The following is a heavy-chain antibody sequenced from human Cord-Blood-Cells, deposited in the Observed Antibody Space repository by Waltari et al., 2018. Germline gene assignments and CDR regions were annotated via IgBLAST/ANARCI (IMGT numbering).Heavy chain of an antibody. D-gene: IGHD2-2*01. CDR1: GFTFSSYG. Sequence: QVQLVESGGGVVQSGGSLRLSCAASGFTFSSYGMPWVRQAPGKGLEWVAFIRYDGSNKYYADSVKGRFTISRDNSKNTLYLQMNSLRAEDTAVYYCVKFVVPAANHFDYWGQGTLVTVSS. J-gene: IGHJ4*02. V-gene: IGHV3-30*02. CDR3: VKFVVPAANHFDY. CDR2: IRYDGSNK.